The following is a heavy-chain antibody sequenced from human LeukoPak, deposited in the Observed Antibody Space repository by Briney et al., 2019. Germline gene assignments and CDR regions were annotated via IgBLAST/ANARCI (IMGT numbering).Heavy chain of an antibody. V-gene: IGHV4-39*07. CDR1: GGSISSSSYY. CDR3: AREYSSGWYNWFDP. CDR2: IYYSGST. Sequence: SETLSLTCTVSGGSISSSSYYWGCIRQPPGKGLECIGSIYYSGSTYYNPSLKSRVTISVDTSKNQFSLKLSSVTAADTAVYYCAREYSSGWYNWFDPWGQGTLVTVSS. D-gene: IGHD6-13*01. J-gene: IGHJ5*02.